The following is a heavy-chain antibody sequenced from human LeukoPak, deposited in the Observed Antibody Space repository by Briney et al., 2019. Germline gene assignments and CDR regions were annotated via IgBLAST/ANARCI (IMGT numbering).Heavy chain of an antibody. CDR3: AREIHHGCSSTSCGYYYYMDV. J-gene: IGHJ6*03. D-gene: IGHD2-2*01. Sequence: SETLSLTCAVDGGSLSGFYWTWIRQTPAKGLEWIGEINQTGKTNYNPSLTDYNPSLKSRVTISVDTSKNQFSLKLSSVTAADTAVYYCAREIHHGCSSTSCGYYYYMDVWGKGTTVTVSS. V-gene: IGHV4-34*01. CDR1: GGSLSGFY. CDR2: INQTGKT.